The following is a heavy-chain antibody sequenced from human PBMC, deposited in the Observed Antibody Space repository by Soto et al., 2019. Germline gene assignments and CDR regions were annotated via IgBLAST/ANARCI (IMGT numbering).Heavy chain of an antibody. V-gene: IGHV1-18*01. CDR1: GYTFTSYG. CDR3: ARDLTTVGTLDY. Sequence: ASVKVSCKASGYTFTSYGISWVRQAPGQGLEWMGWISAYNGNTNYAQKLQGRVTMTTDTSTSTAYMGLRSLRSDDTAVYYCARDLTTVGTLDYWGQGTLVTVSS. J-gene: IGHJ4*02. CDR2: ISAYNGNT. D-gene: IGHD4-17*01.